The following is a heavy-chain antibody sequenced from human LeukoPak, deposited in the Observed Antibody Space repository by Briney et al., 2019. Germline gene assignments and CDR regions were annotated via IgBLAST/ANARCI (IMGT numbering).Heavy chain of an antibody. CDR1: GGSISSYY. CDR3: ASSRLYYYDSRAFEY. CDR2: IYTSGST. V-gene: IGHV4-4*07. J-gene: IGHJ4*02. D-gene: IGHD3-22*01. Sequence: SETLSLTCTVSGGSISSYYWSWIRQPAGKGLEWIGRIYTSGSTNYNPSLKSRVTMSVDTSKNQFSLKLSSVTAADTAVYYCASSRLYYYDSRAFEYWGQGTLVTVSS.